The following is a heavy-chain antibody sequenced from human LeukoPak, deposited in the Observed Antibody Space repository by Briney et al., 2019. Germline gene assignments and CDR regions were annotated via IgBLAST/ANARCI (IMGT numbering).Heavy chain of an antibody. CDR1: GFTFDDHG. D-gene: IGHD3-10*01. CDR2: INWNGGST. J-gene: IGHJ4*02. V-gene: IGHV3-20*04. CDR3: ARDRSMVRGVIGPFDY. Sequence: TGGSLRLSCAASGFTFDDHGMSWVRQAPGKGLEWVSGINWNGGSTGYADSVKGRFTISRDNAKNSLYLQMNSLRAEDTALYYCARDRSMVRGVIGPFDYWGQGTLVTVSS.